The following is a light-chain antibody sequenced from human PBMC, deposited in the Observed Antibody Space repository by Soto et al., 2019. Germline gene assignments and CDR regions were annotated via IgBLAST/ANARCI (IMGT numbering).Light chain of an antibody. J-gene: IGLJ2*01. CDR2: DVS. V-gene: IGLV2-14*01. CDR3: SSYTSSSTLLVV. Sequence: QSVLTQPASVSGSPGQSITISCTGTSSDVVGYNYVSWYQQHPGKAPKLMIYDVSNRPSGVSNRFSGSKSGNTASLTISGLQAEDEADYYCSSYTSSSTLLVVFGGGTKVTVL. CDR1: SSDVVGYNY.